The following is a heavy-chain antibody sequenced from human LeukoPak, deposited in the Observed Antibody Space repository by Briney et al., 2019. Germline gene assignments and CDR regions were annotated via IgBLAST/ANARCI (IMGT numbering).Heavy chain of an antibody. V-gene: IGHV1-2*02. Sequence: ASVKVSCKASGYTFTGYYMHWVRQAPGQGLEWMGWINPNSGGTNYAQKFQVRVTMTRDTSISTAYMELSRLRSDETAVYYCARDFPQLLWFGDGVAYNWFDPWGQGTLVTVSS. J-gene: IGHJ5*02. CDR3: ARDFPQLLWFGDGVAYNWFDP. CDR1: GYTFTGYY. D-gene: IGHD3-10*01. CDR2: INPNSGGT.